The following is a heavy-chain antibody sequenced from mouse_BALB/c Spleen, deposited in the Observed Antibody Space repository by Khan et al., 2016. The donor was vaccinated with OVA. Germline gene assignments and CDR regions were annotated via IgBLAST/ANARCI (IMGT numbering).Heavy chain of an antibody. CDR3: ARPPYFSYVMVY. Sequence: QIQLVQSGPELKKPGETVKLSCKASGYTFTNYGLNWVKQAPGKGLQWMGWINTNTGETTYAVDFKGRFAFSLETSASTAYLQINNLKNEDTATYFCARPPYFSYVMVYWGQGTSVTVSS. CDR1: GYTFTNYG. J-gene: IGHJ4*01. D-gene: IGHD2-10*01. CDR2: INTNTGET. V-gene: IGHV9-3-1*01.